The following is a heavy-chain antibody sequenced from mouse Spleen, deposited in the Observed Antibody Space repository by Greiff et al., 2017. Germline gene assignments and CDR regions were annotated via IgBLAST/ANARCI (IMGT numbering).Heavy chain of an antibody. CDR1: GFTFSSYA. Sequence: EVHLVESGGGLVKRGGSLKLSCAASGFTFSSYAMSWVRQTPEKRLEWVATISSGGGNTYYPDSVKGRFTISRDNAKNTLYLQMSSLKSEDTAMYYCARRGQGFAYWGQGTLVTVSA. V-gene: IGHV5-9-3*01. CDR3: ARRGQGFAY. D-gene: IGHD3-3*01. J-gene: IGHJ3*01. CDR2: ISSGGGNT.